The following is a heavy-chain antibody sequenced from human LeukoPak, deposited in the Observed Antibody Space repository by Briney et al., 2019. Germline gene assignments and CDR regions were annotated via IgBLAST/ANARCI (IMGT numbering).Heavy chain of an antibody. CDR1: GGSVSSVTYN. CDR2: IYYSGST. D-gene: IGHD1-1*01. J-gene: IGHJ4*02. Sequence: PSDTLSLTCTVSGGSVSSVTYNWSWIRRPPGKGLEWIGYIYYSGSTNYNPSLKSRVTISIDTSKNQFSLKLSSVTAADTAVYYCARDRVRGNANPYFDYWGQGTLVTVSS. CDR3: ARDRVRGNANPYFDY. V-gene: IGHV4-61*01.